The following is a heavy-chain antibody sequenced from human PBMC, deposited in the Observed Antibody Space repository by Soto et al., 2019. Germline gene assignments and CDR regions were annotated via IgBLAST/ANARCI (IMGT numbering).Heavy chain of an antibody. Sequence: GGSLRLSCSASGFTFSTYTLHWARQTPGKGLEYVSAIPGNGVATFYADSVKGRFTISRDNSKNTLYLQMSSLRTEDTAVYYCVKTLQYSYGLPHWGQGTLVTVSS. CDR1: GFTFSTYT. J-gene: IGHJ4*02. V-gene: IGHV3-64D*06. D-gene: IGHD5-18*01. CDR3: VKTLQYSYGLPH. CDR2: IPGNGVAT.